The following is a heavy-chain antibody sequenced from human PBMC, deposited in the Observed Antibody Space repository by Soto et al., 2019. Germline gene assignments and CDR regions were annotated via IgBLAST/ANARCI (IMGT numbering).Heavy chain of an antibody. CDR3: AQLVFDLYGMDV. CDR2: IYWDDAK. CDR1: GISLTNSGVG. Sequence: QITLTESGPPLVKPTQTLTLTCTFSGISLTNSGVGVSWIRQPPGKALEWLAVIYWDDAKHFSPSQKSRLTITKDTSKNQVVLTMINMHSVHTATYFIAQLVFDLYGMDVSGQGTTVIVSS. V-gene: IGHV2-5*02. J-gene: IGHJ6*02. D-gene: IGHD3-9*01.